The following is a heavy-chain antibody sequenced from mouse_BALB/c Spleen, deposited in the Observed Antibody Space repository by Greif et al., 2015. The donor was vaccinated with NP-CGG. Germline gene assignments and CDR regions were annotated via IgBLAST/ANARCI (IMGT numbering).Heavy chain of an antibody. V-gene: IGHV14-3*02. CDR2: IDPANGNT. CDR3: ARCSPYDYDLYYAMDY. Sequence: EVKLVESEAELVKPGASVKLSCTASGFNIKDTYMHWVKQRPEQGLEWIGRIDPANGNTKYDPKFQGKATITADTSSNTAYLQLSSLTSEDTAVYYCARCSPYDYDLYYAMDYWGQGTSVTVSS. D-gene: IGHD2-4*01. J-gene: IGHJ4*01. CDR1: GFNIKDTY.